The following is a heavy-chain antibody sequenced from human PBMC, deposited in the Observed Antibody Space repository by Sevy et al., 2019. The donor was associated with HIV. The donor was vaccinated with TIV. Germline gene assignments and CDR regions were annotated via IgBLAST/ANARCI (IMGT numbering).Heavy chain of an antibody. V-gene: IGHV3-11*01. CDR1: GFTFSDYF. CDR3: ASVYFYGMDV. J-gene: IGHJ6*02. CDR2: ISSSGRTT. Sequence: GGSLRLSCAAPGFTFSDYFMTWIRQAPGKGLEWVSYISSSGRTTYYADAVEGRFTISRDNTKNSLYLLMNSLRAEDTAVYYCASVYFYGMDVWGQGTTVTVSS.